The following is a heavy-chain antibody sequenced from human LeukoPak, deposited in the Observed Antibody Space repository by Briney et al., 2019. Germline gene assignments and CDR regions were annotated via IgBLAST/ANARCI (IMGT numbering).Heavy chain of an antibody. Sequence: GESLKISCEASGYSFSSCWIGWVRQMPGKGLEWMGIIYPGDSDTRYSPSFQGQVTISADKSISTAYLQWSSLKASDTAMYYCARKGQLPAAGAADIWGQGTMVTVSS. J-gene: IGHJ3*02. CDR3: ARKGQLPAAGAADI. V-gene: IGHV5-51*01. CDR1: GYSFSSCW. CDR2: IYPGDSDT. D-gene: IGHD2-2*01.